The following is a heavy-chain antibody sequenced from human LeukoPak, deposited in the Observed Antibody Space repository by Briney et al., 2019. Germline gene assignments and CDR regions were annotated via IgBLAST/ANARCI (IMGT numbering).Heavy chain of an antibody. CDR1: GFTFSSYA. CDR3: ASDVLLWFGAGGMDV. Sequence: GGSLRLSCAASGFTFSSYAMSWVRQAPGKGLEWVSAISGSGGSTYYADSVKGRFTISRDNSKNTLYLQMNSLRAEDTAVYYCASDVLLWFGAGGMDVWGQGTTVTVSS. V-gene: IGHV3-23*01. CDR2: ISGSGGST. D-gene: IGHD3-10*01. J-gene: IGHJ6*02.